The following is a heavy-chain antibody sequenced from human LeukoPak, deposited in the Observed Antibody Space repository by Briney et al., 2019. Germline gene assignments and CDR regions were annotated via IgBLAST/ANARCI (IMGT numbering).Heavy chain of an antibody. CDR1: GGSFSGYY. CDR2: INHSGST. V-gene: IGHV4-34*01. CDR3: ARRKGFGEGYFDS. J-gene: IGHJ4*02. D-gene: IGHD3-10*01. Sequence: SETLSLTCAVYGGSFSGYYWSWIRQPPGKGLKWIGEINHSGSTNYSPSLKSRVTISVDTSKNQFSLKLTSVTAADTAVYYCARRKGFGEGYFDSWGQGTLVTVSS.